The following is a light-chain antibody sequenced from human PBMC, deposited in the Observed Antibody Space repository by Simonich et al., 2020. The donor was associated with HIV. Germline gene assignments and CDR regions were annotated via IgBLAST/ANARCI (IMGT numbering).Light chain of an antibody. CDR3: QQYNNWPPYT. J-gene: IGKJ2*01. Sequence: EIVLTQSPSTLSLSPGEIATLSCRASQSVSSYLAWYQQKPGQAPRLLIYGASTMATGIPARFSGSGSGTEFTLTISSLQSEDFAVYYCQQYNNWPPYTFGQGTKLEIK. CDR1: QSVSSY. V-gene: IGKV3-15*01. CDR2: GAS.